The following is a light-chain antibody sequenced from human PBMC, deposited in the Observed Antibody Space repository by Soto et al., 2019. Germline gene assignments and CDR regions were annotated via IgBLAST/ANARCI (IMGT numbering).Light chain of an antibody. CDR3: QSYDSSLSRV. V-gene: IGLV1-40*01. CDR2: GSS. CDR1: SSNIGAGYD. Sequence: QLVLTQPPSVSGAPGQRVTISCTGSSSNIGAGYDVHWYQQLPGTAPKLLIYGSSNRPSGVPDRFSGSKSGTSASLAITGLQAEDEADYYCQSYDSSLSRVFGGGTKLTVL. J-gene: IGLJ2*01.